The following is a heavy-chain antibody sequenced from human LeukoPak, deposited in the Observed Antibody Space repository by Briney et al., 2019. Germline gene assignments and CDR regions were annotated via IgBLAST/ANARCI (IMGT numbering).Heavy chain of an antibody. D-gene: IGHD6-19*01. CDR2: ISAYNGNT. Sequence: ASVKVSCKASGYTFTSYGISWVRQAPGQGREWMGWISAYNGNTNYAQKLQGRVTMTTDTSTSTAYMELRSLRSDDTAVYYCARDVSSGWDGGANFDYWGQGTLVTVSS. CDR1: GYTFTSYG. V-gene: IGHV1-18*01. J-gene: IGHJ4*02. CDR3: ARDVSSGWDGGANFDY.